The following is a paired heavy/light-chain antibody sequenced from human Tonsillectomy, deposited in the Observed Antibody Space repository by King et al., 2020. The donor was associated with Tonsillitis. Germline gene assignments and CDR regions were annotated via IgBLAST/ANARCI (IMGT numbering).Heavy chain of an antibody. D-gene: IGHD2-15*01. J-gene: IGHJ4*02. CDR1: GFSLGTSGVA. Sequence: QITLKESGPTLVKPTQTLTLTCTFSGFSLGTSGVAVGWIRQPPGKALEWLALIYWNDDKRYSPSLKSRLTITKDTSKNQVVLIMTNMDPVDTAIYYCAHTFLFRGYCSGDRCQNFDYWGQGTLVTVSS. CDR3: AHTFLFRGYCSGDRCQNFDY. CDR2: IYWNDDK. V-gene: IGHV2-5*01.
Light chain of an antibody. CDR3: QQSYTTPPT. J-gene: IGKJ1*01. Sequence: DIQMTQSPSSLSACVGDRVIITCRASQSISNYLNWYQQKPGKAPKLLIYSASSLERGVPSRFSGSGSGTDFTLTISSLQPEHFATYYCQQSYTTPPTFGQGTNVEIK. CDR2: SAS. V-gene: IGKV1-39*01. CDR1: QSISNY.